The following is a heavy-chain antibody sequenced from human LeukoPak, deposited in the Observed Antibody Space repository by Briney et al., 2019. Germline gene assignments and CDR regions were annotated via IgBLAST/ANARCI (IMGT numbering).Heavy chain of an antibody. CDR3: AREVYDSKFSLDN. CDR2: ISASGKTT. Sequence: GGSLRLSCAASGFTFTSYSMNWVRQAPGKGLEWVSYISASGKTTYYAGSVKGRFTISRDSAKNSLYLQMNSLRAEDTAVYYCAREVYDSKFSLDNWGQGTLVTVSS. V-gene: IGHV3-48*01. D-gene: IGHD3-22*01. J-gene: IGHJ4*02. CDR1: GFTFTSYS.